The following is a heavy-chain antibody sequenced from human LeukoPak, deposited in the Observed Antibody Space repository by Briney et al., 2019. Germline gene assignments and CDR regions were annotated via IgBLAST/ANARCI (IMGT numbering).Heavy chain of an antibody. J-gene: IGHJ4*02. D-gene: IGHD3-10*01. CDR1: GFTFSSYR. Sequence: GGSLRLSCAASGFTFSSYRMSWVRQAPGKGLEWVANIKQDGSEKYYVDSVKGRFTISRDNSKNTLYLQMNSLRAEDTAVYYCAKDGDGSGSYYYWGQGTLVTVSS. CDR2: IKQDGSEK. CDR3: AKDGDGSGSYYY. V-gene: IGHV3-7*03.